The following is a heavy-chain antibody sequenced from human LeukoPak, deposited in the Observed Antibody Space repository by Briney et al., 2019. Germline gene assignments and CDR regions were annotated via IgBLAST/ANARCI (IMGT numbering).Heavy chain of an antibody. CDR2: IYYSGST. CDR1: GGSISSYY. V-gene: IGHV4-59*01. J-gene: IGHJ5*02. Sequence: PSETLSLTCTVSGGSISSYYWSWLRQPPGKGLEWVGYIYYSGSTNYNPSLKSRVTISLDTSKNHFSLKLSSAPAPATAGYYCERGGPTGPIFNLEGWFDPGGQGTLVTVSS. D-gene: IGHD1-7*01. CDR3: ERGGPTGPIFNLEGWFDP.